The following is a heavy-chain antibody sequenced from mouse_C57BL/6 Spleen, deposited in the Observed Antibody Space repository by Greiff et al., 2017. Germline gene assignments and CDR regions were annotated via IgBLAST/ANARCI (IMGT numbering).Heavy chain of an antibody. CDR3: ARCTTVVGYYFDY. CDR2: IYPRSGNT. V-gene: IGHV1-81*01. D-gene: IGHD1-1*01. CDR1: GYTFTSYG. J-gene: IGHJ2*01. Sequence: QVQLKESGAELARPGASVKLSCKASGYTFTSYGISWVKQRTGQGLEWIGEIYPRSGNTYYNETFKGKATLTADKSSSTAYMELRSLTSEDSAVYFWARCTTVVGYYFDYWGQGTTLTVSS.